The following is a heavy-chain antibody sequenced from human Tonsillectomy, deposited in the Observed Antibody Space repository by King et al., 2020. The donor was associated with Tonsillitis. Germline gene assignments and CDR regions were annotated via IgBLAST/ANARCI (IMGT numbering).Heavy chain of an antibody. V-gene: IGHV3-7*01. CDR1: GFTFSSYW. CDR2: INPDGSEE. CDR3: ARDGRLLFY. Sequence: VQLVESGGGLVQPGGSLRLSCTASGFTFSSYWMSWVRQAPGKGLENVANINPDGSEENYVDSVKGRFTISRDNAKNSVYLQMHSLRAEDTAVYYCARDGRLLFYWGQGTLVTVSS. D-gene: IGHD1-26*01. J-gene: IGHJ4*02.